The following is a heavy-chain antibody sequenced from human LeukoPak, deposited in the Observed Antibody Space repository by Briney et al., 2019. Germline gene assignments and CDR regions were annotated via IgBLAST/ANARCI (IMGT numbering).Heavy chain of an antibody. CDR3: ARTEEQVGNAFDI. Sequence: GGSLRLSCASSGFSVRTSFMNWVRQAPGKGLEWVSVIYANNQTYYADAVKGRFTIARDNSKRTVYLHMSELRAEDTGIYYCARTEEQVGNAFDIWGQGTVVTASS. V-gene: IGHV3-53*01. CDR1: GFSVRTSF. CDR2: IYANNQT. J-gene: IGHJ3*02. D-gene: IGHD1/OR15-1a*01.